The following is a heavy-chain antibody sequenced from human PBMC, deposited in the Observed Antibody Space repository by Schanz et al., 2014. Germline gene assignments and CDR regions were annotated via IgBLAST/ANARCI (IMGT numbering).Heavy chain of an antibody. J-gene: IGHJ5*02. V-gene: IGHV1-69*04. CDR3: AREVGLYDRGWFVP. D-gene: IGHD3-22*01. CDR2: IISILGIP. Sequence: QVQLVQSGAEVKKPGASVTVSCQASGYTFSFTSYNVHWVRQAPGQGLEWMGRIISILGIPNYAQKFQGRVTITRDTSASTAYMELSSLRSDDTAVYYCAREVGLYDRGWFVPWGPGTQVTVSS. CDR1: GYTFSFTSYN.